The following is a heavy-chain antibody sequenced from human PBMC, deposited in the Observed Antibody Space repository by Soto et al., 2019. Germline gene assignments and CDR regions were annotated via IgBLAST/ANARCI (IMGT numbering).Heavy chain of an antibody. V-gene: IGHV3-11*01. CDR1: GFTFSDYY. Sequence: GGSLRLSCAASGFTFSDYYMSWIRQAPGKGLEWVSYISSSGSTIYYADSVKGRFTISRDNAKNSLYLQMNSLRAEDTAVYYCARRESTTIFGVVIIRLGYFDYWGQGTLVTVSS. CDR2: ISSSGSTI. J-gene: IGHJ4*02. D-gene: IGHD3-3*01. CDR3: ARRESTTIFGVVIIRLGYFDY.